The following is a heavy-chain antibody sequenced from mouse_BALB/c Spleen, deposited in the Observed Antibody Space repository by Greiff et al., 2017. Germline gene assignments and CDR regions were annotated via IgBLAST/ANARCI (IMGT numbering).Heavy chain of an antibody. CDR2: IYPGSGST. CDR3: ARSGVRRPLFAY. J-gene: IGHJ3*01. CDR1: GYNFTSYW. V-gene: IGHV1-55*01. Sequence: QVQLQQSGAELVKPGTSVKLSCKASGYNFTSYWINWVKLRPGQGLEWIGDIYPGSGSTNYNEKFKSKATLTVDTSSSTAYMQLSSLASEDSALYYCARSGVRRPLFAYWGQGTLVTVSA. D-gene: IGHD2-14*01.